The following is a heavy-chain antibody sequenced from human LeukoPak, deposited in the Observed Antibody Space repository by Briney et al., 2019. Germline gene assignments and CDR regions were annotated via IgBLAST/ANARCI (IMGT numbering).Heavy chain of an antibody. J-gene: IGHJ6*03. CDR1: GGSISSGSYY. CDR3: ARGTAAPPYYYFYMDV. D-gene: IGHD2-2*01. V-gene: IGHV4-61*02. Sequence: PSQTLSLTCTVSGGSISSGSYYWSWIRQPAGKGLEWIGRIYTSGSTNYNPSLKGRVTISVDTSKNQFSLKLSSVTAADTAVYYCARGTAAPPYYYFYMDVWGKGTTVTVSS. CDR2: IYTSGST.